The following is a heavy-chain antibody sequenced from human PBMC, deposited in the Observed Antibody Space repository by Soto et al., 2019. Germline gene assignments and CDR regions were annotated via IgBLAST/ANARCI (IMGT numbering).Heavy chain of an antibody. CDR2: LSNNGLNT. CDR3: ARTTAVAGTPEFDY. V-gene: IGHV3-30-3*01. CDR1: GFTFSSYV. J-gene: IGHJ4*02. D-gene: IGHD6-19*01. Sequence: GGSLRLSCAASGFTFSSYVMSWVRQAPGKGLEWVAGLSNNGLNTDYADSVKGRFTISRDNSVHTLYLQMNSLRVDDTALYYCARTTAVAGTPEFDYWGQGTLVTVSS.